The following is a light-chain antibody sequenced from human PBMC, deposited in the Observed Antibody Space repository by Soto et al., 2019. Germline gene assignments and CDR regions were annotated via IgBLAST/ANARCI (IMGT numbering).Light chain of an antibody. V-gene: IGKV3D-15*01. CDR1: QSVKNH. Sequence: EIVMTQSPATLSVSSGEGITLSCRASQSVKNHLAWYQHKPGQSPRLLIYDASTRATGVPARFSAGGSGTEFTLVISSLQSEYAAVYYWQEYNAWPPGTFGQGTKVEIK. CDR2: DAS. CDR3: QEYNAWPPGT. J-gene: IGKJ1*01.